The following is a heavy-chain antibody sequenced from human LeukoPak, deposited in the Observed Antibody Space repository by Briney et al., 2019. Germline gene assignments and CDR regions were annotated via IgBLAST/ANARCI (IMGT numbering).Heavy chain of an antibody. J-gene: IGHJ4*02. D-gene: IGHD6-6*01. V-gene: IGHV3-9*03. CDR3: AKALSSSFTGSSWEY. CDR2: INWNGGKI. Sequence: GGSLRLSCAASGFTFDDYAMHWIRQAPGKGLEWVSGINWNGGKIGYADSVKGRFTISRDSAKSSLYLQMNTLRAEDMAFYYCAKALSSSFTGSSWEYWGQGTLFTVSS. CDR1: GFTFDDYA.